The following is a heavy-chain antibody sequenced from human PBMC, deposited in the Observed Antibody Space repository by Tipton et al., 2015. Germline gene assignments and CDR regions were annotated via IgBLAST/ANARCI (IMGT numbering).Heavy chain of an antibody. V-gene: IGHV4-61*01. Sequence: LRLSCTVSGGSVSSGSYYWSWIRQPPGKGLEWIGYISFSDTTHYNPSLKSRITISLNTSKNQFSLKMSSVTAADTAVYFCARDLDRGMDVGAQGTPVTV. CDR3: ARDLDRGMDV. CDR2: ISFSDTT. CDR1: GGSVSSGSYY. J-gene: IGHJ6*02.